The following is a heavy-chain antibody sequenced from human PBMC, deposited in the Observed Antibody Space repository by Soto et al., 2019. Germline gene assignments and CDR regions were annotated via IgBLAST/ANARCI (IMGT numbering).Heavy chain of an antibody. Sequence: GGSLRLSCAASGFTFSSYSMNWVRQAPGKGLEWVSSISSSSSYIYYADSVKGRFTISRDNAKNSLYLQMNSLRAEDTAVYYCAREDGTARQRYYGMDVWGQGTTVTVSS. CDR3: AREDGTARQRYYGMDV. CDR2: ISSSSSYI. J-gene: IGHJ6*02. CDR1: GFTFSSYS. D-gene: IGHD1-1*01. V-gene: IGHV3-21*01.